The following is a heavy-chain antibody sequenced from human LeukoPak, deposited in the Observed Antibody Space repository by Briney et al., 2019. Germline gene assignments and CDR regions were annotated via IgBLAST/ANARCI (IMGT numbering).Heavy chain of an antibody. CDR3: ARDLVDFWSGYYGFDP. CDR2: IYYSGST. CDR1: GGSIRSYY. V-gene: IGHV4-59*01. Sequence: PSETLSLTCTVSGGSIRSYYWSWIRQPPGKGLEWIGYIYYSGSTNYNPSLKSRVTISVDTSKNQFSLKLSSVTAADTAVYYCARDLVDFWSGYYGFDPWGQGTLVTVSS. J-gene: IGHJ5*02. D-gene: IGHD3-3*01.